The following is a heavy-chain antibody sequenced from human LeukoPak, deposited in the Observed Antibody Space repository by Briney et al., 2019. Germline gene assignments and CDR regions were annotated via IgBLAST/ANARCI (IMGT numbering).Heavy chain of an antibody. D-gene: IGHD3-10*01. Sequence: PSETPSLTCTVSGGSISSNNWWSWVRPAPGKGLEWIGEIYHSGSPNYNPSLKSRVTISVDKSKNQFSLKVSSVSAADTAVYYCARGGIEGNYPSGSYYNYWGQGTLVTVSS. CDR2: IYHSGSP. CDR1: GGSISSNNW. CDR3: ARGGIEGNYPSGSYYNY. J-gene: IGHJ4*02. V-gene: IGHV4-4*02.